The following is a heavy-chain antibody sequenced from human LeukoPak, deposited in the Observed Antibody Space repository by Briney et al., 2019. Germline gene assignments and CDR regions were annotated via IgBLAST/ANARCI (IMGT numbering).Heavy chain of an antibody. CDR2: IRPDGNFQ. CDR1: GLSFSSYW. Sequence: GGSLRLSCETSGLSFSSYWLNWVRKAPGKVPRWVANIRPDGNFQDYVDSVKGRFSISRDNAKNTLYLQMNSLRAEDTGVYYCARGVGATPAHYDYWGQGTRVTVSS. CDR3: ARGVGATPAHYDY. V-gene: IGHV3-7*01. D-gene: IGHD2-15*01. J-gene: IGHJ4*02.